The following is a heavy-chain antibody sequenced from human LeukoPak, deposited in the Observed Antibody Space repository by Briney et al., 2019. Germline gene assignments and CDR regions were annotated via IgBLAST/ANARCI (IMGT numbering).Heavy chain of an antibody. CDR3: ARTGGGYGDWYFDL. CDR1: GYTFTSYD. Sequence: ASVKVSCKASGYTFTSYDINWVRQATGQGLEWMGWMNPNSSNTGYAQKFQGRVTMTRNTSISTAYMELSSLRSEDTAVYYCARTGGGYGDWYFDLWGRGTLVTVSS. V-gene: IGHV1-8*01. D-gene: IGHD4-17*01. J-gene: IGHJ2*01. CDR2: MNPNSSNT.